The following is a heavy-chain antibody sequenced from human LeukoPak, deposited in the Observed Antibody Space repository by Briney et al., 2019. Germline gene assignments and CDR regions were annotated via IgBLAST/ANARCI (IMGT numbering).Heavy chain of an antibody. V-gene: IGHV3-21*01. CDR2: ISSSSSYI. CDR3: ARGTGAVAGTGY. CDR1: GFTFSSYS. Sequence: GGSLRLSCAASGFTFSSYSMNWVRQAPGKGLEWVSSISSSSSYIYYADSVKGRFTISRDNAKNSLYLQMNSLRAEDTAVYYCARGTGAVAGTGYWGQGTLVTVSS. D-gene: IGHD6-19*01. J-gene: IGHJ4*02.